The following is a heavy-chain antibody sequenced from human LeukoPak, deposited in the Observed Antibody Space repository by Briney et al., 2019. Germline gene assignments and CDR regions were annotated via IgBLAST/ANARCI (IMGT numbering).Heavy chain of an antibody. J-gene: IGHJ4*02. V-gene: IGHV4-39*01. CDR3: ARLNGDHVYYFDY. CDR1: GGSISSSSSY. Sequence: SETLSLTCTVSGGSISSSSSYWGWIRQPPGKGLKWIGSGYYSGSTNYNPSLKSRVTISADTSKRQFSLKLSSVTAADTAVYYCARLNGDHVYYFDYWGQGTLVTVSS. CDR2: GYYSGST. D-gene: IGHD4-17*01.